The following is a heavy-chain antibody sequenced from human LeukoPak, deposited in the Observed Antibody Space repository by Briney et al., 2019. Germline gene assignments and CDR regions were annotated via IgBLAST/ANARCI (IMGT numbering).Heavy chain of an antibody. CDR1: GASISSSSSY. J-gene: IGHJ4*02. Sequence: PSDTLSLTCTVSGASISSSSSYWGWIRQPAGKGLEWIGRIYTSGSTNYNPSLKSRVTISVDTSKNQFSLKLSSVTAADTAVYYCARSSYYYGSGSYYSFDYWGQGTLVTVSS. CDR3: ARSSYYYGSGSYYSFDY. CDR2: IYTSGST. V-gene: IGHV4-61*02. D-gene: IGHD3-10*01.